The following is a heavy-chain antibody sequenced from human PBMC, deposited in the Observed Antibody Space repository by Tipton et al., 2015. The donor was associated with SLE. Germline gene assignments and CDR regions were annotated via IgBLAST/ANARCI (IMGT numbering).Heavy chain of an antibody. CDR1: GFTFSNYS. Sequence: SLRLSCAVSGFTFSNYSMSWVRQAPGKGLEWVSSISSSSYYIYYADSVKGRFTISRDNAKKSLYLQMNSLRAEDTAVYYCARGFLGMKAAQYYFDYWGQGTLVTVS. CDR3: ARGFLGMKAAQYYFDY. D-gene: IGHD6-25*01. J-gene: IGHJ4*02. V-gene: IGHV3-21*03. CDR2: ISSSSYYI.